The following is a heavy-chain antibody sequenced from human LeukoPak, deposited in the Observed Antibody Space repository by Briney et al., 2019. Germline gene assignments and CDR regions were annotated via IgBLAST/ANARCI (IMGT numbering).Heavy chain of an antibody. Sequence: PGGSLRLSCAASGFTVSSNYMSWVRQAPGKGLEWVSVIYSGGSTYYADSVKGRFTISRDNSKNTLYLQMNSLRAEDTAVYYCARERPYYDSSGYTYYYYYGMGVWGQGTTVTVSS. CDR1: GFTVSSNY. J-gene: IGHJ6*02. D-gene: IGHD3-22*01. V-gene: IGHV3-66*01. CDR2: IYSGGST. CDR3: ARERPYYDSSGYTYYYYYGMGV.